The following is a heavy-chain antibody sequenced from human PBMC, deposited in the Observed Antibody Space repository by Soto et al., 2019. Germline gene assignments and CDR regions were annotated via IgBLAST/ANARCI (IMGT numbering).Heavy chain of an antibody. J-gene: IGHJ3*02. CDR1: GGTFSSYA. CDR2: IIPIFGTA. Sequence: SVKVSCKASGGTFSSYAISWVRQAPGQGLEWMGGIIPIFGTANYAQKFQGRVTITADESTSTAYMELSSLRSEDTAVYYCAMSHDSSGYYYPPGAFDIWGQGTMVTVSS. D-gene: IGHD3-22*01. V-gene: IGHV1-69*13. CDR3: AMSHDSSGYYYPPGAFDI.